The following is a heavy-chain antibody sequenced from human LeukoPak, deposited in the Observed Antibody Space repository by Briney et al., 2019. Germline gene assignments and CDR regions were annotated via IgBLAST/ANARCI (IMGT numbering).Heavy chain of an antibody. CDR2: ISGSGGST. Sequence: PGGSLRLSCVASAFTFSDYGMVWVRQAPGKGLEWVSAISGSGGSTYYADSVKGRFTISRDNSKNTLYLQMNSLRAEDTAVYYCAKELSVVVISPVDYWGQGTLVTVSS. J-gene: IGHJ4*02. CDR3: AKELSVVVISPVDY. D-gene: IGHD3-22*01. CDR1: AFTFSDYG. V-gene: IGHV3-23*01.